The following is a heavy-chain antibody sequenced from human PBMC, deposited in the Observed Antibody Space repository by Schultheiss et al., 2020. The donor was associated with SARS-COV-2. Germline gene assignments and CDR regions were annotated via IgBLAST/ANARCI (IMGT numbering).Heavy chain of an antibody. V-gene: IGHV1-18*01. CDR3: ARDFPYYDILTGLDY. Sequence: ASVKVSCKAYGYTFNSYGISWVRQAPGQGLEWMGWTSAYNGNTNYAQKLQVRVNMTTDTSTSTAYMELRSLRSDDTAVYYCARDFPYYDILTGLDYWGQGALVTVSS. J-gene: IGHJ4*02. CDR1: GYTFNSYG. D-gene: IGHD3-9*01. CDR2: TSAYNGNT.